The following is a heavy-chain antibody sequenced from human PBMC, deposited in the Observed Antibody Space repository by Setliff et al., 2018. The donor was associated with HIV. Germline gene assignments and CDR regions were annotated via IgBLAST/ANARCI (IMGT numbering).Heavy chain of an antibody. J-gene: IGHJ4*02. CDR1: GASFSGHY. CDR2: INHSGNT. CDR3: ARDLFSGSYSGDY. V-gene: IGHV4-34*01. Sequence: LSLTCAVYGASFSGHYWSWIRQTPGKGLEWIGEINHSGNTNYNPSLKSRVTISVDYSKSHFSLKLGSVTAADTAVYYCARDLFSGSYSGDYWGQGTRVTVPQ. D-gene: IGHD1-26*01.